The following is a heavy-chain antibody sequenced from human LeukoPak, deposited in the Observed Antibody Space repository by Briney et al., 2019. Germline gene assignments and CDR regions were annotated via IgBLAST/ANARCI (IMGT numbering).Heavy chain of an antibody. J-gene: IGHJ4*02. CDR3: AKDGGLWVSAHWGDS. CDR2: ITTSDGNT. CDR1: GFTFSSYT. Sequence: GGSLRLSCAASGFTFSSYTTSWVRQAPGKGLEWVLTITTSDGNTYYADSVKGRFTVSRDNSKNTLFLQMNSLRAEDTAVYYCAKDGGLWVSAHWGDSWGRGTLVTVSS. D-gene: IGHD7-27*01. V-gene: IGHV3-23*01.